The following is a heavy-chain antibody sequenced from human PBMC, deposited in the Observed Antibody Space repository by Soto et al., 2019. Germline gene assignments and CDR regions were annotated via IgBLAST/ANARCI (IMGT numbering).Heavy chain of an antibody. CDR1: GGSICSSSYY. CDR3: ASPKIAFYNCFEA. CDR2: IYYSGST. J-gene: IGHJ5*02. D-gene: IGHD3-3*02. V-gene: IGHV4-39*01. Sequence: QLQLQESGPGLVKPSETLSLTCTVSGGSICSSSYYWGWIRQPPGKGLEWIGSIYYSGSTYYNPSLKSRVTISVDTAKNQISLKLSSVTAADTTVYYCASPKIAFYNCFEAWGQGTLLTVSS.